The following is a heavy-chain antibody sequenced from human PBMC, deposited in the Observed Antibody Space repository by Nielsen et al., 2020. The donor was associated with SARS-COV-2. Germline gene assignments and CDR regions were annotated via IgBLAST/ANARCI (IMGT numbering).Heavy chain of an antibody. CDR3: ARGGWGVVVPAAIRGP. CDR1: GYTFTSYA. D-gene: IGHD2-2*01. Sequence: ASVQVSCKASGYTFTSYAMHWVRQAPGQRLEWMGWINAGNGNTKYSQKFQGRVTITRDTSASTAYMELSSLRSEDTAVYYCARGGWGVVVPAAIRGPWGQGTLVTVSS. J-gene: IGHJ5*02. V-gene: IGHV1-3*01. CDR2: INAGNGNT.